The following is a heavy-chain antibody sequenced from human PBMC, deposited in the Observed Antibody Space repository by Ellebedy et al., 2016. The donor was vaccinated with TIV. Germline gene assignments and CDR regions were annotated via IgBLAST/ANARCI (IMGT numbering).Heavy chain of an antibody. J-gene: IGHJ5*02. CDR3: ASDYREYGDAFWS. CDR1: GSTFNNHW. V-gene: IGHV3-74*01. CDR2: INKDGSVT. Sequence: GESLKISCAASGSTFNNHWMHWVRQSPGKGLEWVSRINKDGSVTDYADSVRGRFTISRDNARNTLFLQMNSLRVEDAAVYFCASDYREYGDAFWSWGQGTLITVSS. D-gene: IGHD4-17*01.